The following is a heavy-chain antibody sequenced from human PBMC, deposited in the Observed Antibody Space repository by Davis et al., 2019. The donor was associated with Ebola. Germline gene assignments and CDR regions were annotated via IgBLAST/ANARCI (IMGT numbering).Heavy chain of an antibody. J-gene: IGHJ5*02. CDR3: ATRMNVRGGWFDP. CDR2: ISNGGRT. Sequence: MPSETLSLTCSVSGGSVGSDYWSWIRQSPGKGLEWIAFISNGGRTIYNPSLRGRVTISIDTSKNQFSLEVRSVTAADTAIYYCATRMNVRGGWFDPWGQGTLVTVSS. D-gene: IGHD2-15*01. V-gene: IGHV4-59*08. CDR1: GGSVGSDY.